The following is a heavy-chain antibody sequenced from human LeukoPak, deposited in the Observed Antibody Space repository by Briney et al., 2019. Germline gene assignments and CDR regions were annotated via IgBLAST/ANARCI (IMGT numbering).Heavy chain of an antibody. J-gene: IGHJ4*02. Sequence: GSLRLSCAASGFTFSNYNMNLVRQAPGKGLEWVSSISSSGSYIYYADSMKGRFTISRDNAKNSLYLQMNSLRAEDTAVYYCASRASCGGDCYQFDYWGQGTLVTVSS. D-gene: IGHD2-21*02. V-gene: IGHV3-21*01. CDR2: ISSSGSYI. CDR3: ASRASCGGDCYQFDY. CDR1: GFTFSNYN.